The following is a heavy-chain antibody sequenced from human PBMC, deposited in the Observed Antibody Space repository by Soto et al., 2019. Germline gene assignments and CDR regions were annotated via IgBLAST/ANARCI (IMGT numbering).Heavy chain of an antibody. CDR1: GYSFTSNA. Sequence: QVQLVQSGAVVKKPGASVKVACKTSGYSFTSNAITWVRQAPGQGLEWMGWISTYSGDPNYAQKFKGRVTMTTDTSTNTAYMEWRTRRSDDTAVYYCARVWGSDQAPSGGAGFDPWGQGTLVTVSS. D-gene: IGHD3-16*02. CDR2: ISTYSGDP. J-gene: IGHJ5*02. CDR3: ARVWGSDQAPSGGAGFDP. V-gene: IGHV1-18*04.